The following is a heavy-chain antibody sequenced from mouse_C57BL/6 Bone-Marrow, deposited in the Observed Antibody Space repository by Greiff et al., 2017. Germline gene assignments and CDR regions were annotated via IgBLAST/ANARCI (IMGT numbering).Heavy chain of an antibody. D-gene: IGHD1-1*01. CDR1: GYTFTSYW. CDR3: ARMRYYGSRGDFDV. V-gene: IGHV1-69*01. J-gene: IGHJ1*03. Sequence: QVQLQQSGAELVMPGASVKLSCKASGYTFTSYWMPWVKQRPGQGLEWIGEIDPSDSYTNYNQKFKGKSTLTVDKSSSTAYMQLSSLTSEDSAVYYCARMRYYGSRGDFDVWGTGTTVTVSS. CDR2: IDPSDSYT.